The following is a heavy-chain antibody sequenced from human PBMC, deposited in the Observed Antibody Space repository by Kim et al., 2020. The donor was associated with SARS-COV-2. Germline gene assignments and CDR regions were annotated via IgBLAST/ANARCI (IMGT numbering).Heavy chain of an antibody. D-gene: IGHD3-10*01. CDR1: GFTFTGHA. V-gene: IGHV3-23*01. Sequence: GGSLRLSCTTSGFTFTGHAMSWVRQAPGKGLEWVSSIDGSDGTTYYVDSVKGRFSISRDDSKNTLYLQMRALRADGTAAHYCLKGGWGGEWDYWGQGT. J-gene: IGHJ4*02. CDR2: IDGSDGTT. CDR3: LKGGWGGEWDY.